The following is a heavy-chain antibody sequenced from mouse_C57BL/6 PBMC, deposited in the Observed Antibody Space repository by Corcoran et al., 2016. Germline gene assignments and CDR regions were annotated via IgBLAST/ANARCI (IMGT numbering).Heavy chain of an antibody. J-gene: IGHJ2*01. V-gene: IGHV1-26*01. CDR2: INPNNGGT. CDR3: ARDYYYGGFFDY. D-gene: IGHD1-1*01. Sequence: VQLQQSGPELVKPGASVKISCKASGYTFTDYYMNWVKQSHGKSLEWIGDINPNNGGTSYNQKFKGKATLTVDKSSSTAYMELRSLTSEDSAVYYCARDYYYGGFFDYWGQGTTLTVSS. CDR1: GYTFTDYY.